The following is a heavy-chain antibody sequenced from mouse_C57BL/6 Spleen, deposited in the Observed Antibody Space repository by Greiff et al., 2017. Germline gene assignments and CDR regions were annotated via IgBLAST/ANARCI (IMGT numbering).Heavy chain of an antibody. CDR1: GYTFTSYW. Sequence: QVQLKQPGAELVKPGASVKLSCKASGYTFTSYWMQWVKQRPGQGLEWIGEIDPSDSYTNYNQKFKGKATVTDDTSSSTAYMPLSSLTSEDSAVYYCTRRTLYYSNWYFDVWGTGTTVTVSS. D-gene: IGHD2-5*01. J-gene: IGHJ1*03. CDR3: TRRTLYYSNWYFDV. CDR2: IDPSDSYT. V-gene: IGHV1-50*01.